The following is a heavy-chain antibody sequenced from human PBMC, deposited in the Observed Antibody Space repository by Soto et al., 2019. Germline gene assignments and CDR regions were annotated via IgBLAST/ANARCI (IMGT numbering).Heavy chain of an antibody. Sequence: LSLTCVISGDSVSSNSAAWNWIRQSPSRGLEWLGRTYYRSKWYNDYAVSVKSRITINPDTSKNQFSLQLNSVTPEDTAVYYCARASTDITFGGVIPSFDYWGQGTLVTVSS. CDR1: GDSVSSNSAA. CDR3: ARASTDITFGGVIPSFDY. V-gene: IGHV6-1*01. J-gene: IGHJ4*02. CDR2: TYYRSKWYN. D-gene: IGHD3-16*02.